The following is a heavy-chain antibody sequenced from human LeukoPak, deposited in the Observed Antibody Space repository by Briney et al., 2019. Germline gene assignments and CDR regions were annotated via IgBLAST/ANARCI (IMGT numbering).Heavy chain of an antibody. J-gene: IGHJ4*02. CDR2: INPSGGST. CDR1: GYTFTSYY. CDR3: ARDRIWGFGEFLPAYFDY. V-gene: IGHV1-46*01. Sequence: ASVKVSCKASGYTFTSYYMHWVRQAPGQGLEWMGIINPSGGSTSYAQKFQGRVTMTRDMSTSTVYMELSSLRSEDTAVYYCARDRIWGFGEFLPAYFDYWGQGTLVTVSS. D-gene: IGHD3-10*01.